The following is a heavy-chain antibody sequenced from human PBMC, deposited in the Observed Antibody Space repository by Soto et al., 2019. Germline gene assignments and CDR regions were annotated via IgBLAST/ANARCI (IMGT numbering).Heavy chain of an antibody. V-gene: IGHV3-30-3*01. Sequence: GGSLRLSCAASGFTFSSYAMHWVRQAPGKGLEWVAVISYDGSNKYYADSVKGRFTISRDNSKNTLYLQMNSLRAEDTAVYYCASSWHSVGPFDPWGQGTLVTVSS. D-gene: IGHD1-26*01. J-gene: IGHJ5*02. CDR1: GFTFSSYA. CDR2: ISYDGSNK. CDR3: ASSWHSVGPFDP.